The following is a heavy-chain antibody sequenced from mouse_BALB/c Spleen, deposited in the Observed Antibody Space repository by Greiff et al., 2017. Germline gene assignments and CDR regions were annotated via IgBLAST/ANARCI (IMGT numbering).Heavy chain of an antibody. CDR1: GFSLTGYG. CDR3: ARDSYDYDSGYYAMDY. Sequence: VQGVESGPGLVAPSQSLSITCTVSGFSLTGYGVNWVRQPPGKGLEWLGMIWGDGSTDYNSALKSRLSISKDNSKSQVFLKMNSLQTDDTARYYCARDSYDYDSGYYAMDYWGQGTSVTVSS. V-gene: IGHV2-6-7*01. CDR2: IWGDGST. J-gene: IGHJ4*01. D-gene: IGHD2-4*01.